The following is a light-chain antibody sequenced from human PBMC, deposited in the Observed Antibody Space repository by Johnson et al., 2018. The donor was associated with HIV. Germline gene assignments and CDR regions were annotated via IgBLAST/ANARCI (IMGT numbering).Light chain of an antibody. CDR1: SSNIGNNY. CDR2: ENN. CDR3: GTLDSSLSAGV. Sequence: VLTQPPSVSAAPGQKVTISCSGSSSNIGNNYVSWYQQLPGTAPKLLIYENNKRPSGIPYRFSGSKSDTSATLGITGLQTGDEADYYCGTLDSSLSAGVFGTGTKVTVL. V-gene: IGLV1-51*02. J-gene: IGLJ1*01.